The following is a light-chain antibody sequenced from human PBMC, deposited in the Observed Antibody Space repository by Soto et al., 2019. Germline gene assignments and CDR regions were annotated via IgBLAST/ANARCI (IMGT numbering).Light chain of an antibody. CDR2: GDI. V-gene: IGLV1-40*01. J-gene: IGLJ1*01. CDR1: SSNIGANYD. CDR3: QSYDSSLSGFV. Sequence: QSVLTQPPSVSGAPGQRVTISCTGSSSNIGANYDVHWYQHLPGTAPKLLIYGDINRPSGVPDRFSGSKSGTSASLAITGLQAEDEGDYYCQSYDSSLSGFVFGTGTKLTVL.